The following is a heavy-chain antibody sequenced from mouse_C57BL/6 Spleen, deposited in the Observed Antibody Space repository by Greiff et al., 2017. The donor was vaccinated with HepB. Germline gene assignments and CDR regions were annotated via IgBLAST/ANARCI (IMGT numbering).Heavy chain of an antibody. Sequence: EVHLVESGEGLVKPGGSLKLSCAASGFTFSSYAMSWVRQTPEKRLEWVAYISSGGDYIYYADTVKGRFTISRDNARNTLYLQMSSLKSEDTAMYYCTREGKNPYYAMDYWGQGTSVTVSS. CDR2: ISSGGDYI. CDR3: TREGKNPYYAMDY. CDR1: GFTFSSYA. V-gene: IGHV5-9-1*02. J-gene: IGHJ4*01.